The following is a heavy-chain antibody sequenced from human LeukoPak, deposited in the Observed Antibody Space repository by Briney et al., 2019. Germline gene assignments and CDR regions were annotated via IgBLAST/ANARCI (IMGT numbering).Heavy chain of an antibody. Sequence: SETLSLTCTVSGGSISSHYWSWIRQPPGKGLEWIGYIYYSGSTNYNPSLKSRVTISVDTSTNQFSLKLSSVTAADTAVYYCARRGYYGSGSYYNSYYYYYYMDVWGKGTTVTVSS. J-gene: IGHJ6*03. CDR1: GGSISSHY. CDR3: ARRGYYGSGSYYNSYYYYYYMDV. D-gene: IGHD3-10*01. V-gene: IGHV4-59*11. CDR2: IYYSGST.